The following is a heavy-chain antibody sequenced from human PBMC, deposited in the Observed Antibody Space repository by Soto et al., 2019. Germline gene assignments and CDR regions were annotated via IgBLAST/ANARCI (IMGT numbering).Heavy chain of an antibody. J-gene: IGHJ6*02. Sequence: EVHLMESGGGLVKPGGSLRLSCAASGFSVEDFSMNWVRQVPGRGLEWVSSISSRGTYIYYVDSVRGRFTISRDNAKNSLYLQMNSLRAEDTSVYHGARAGDSYGCVGPYPYDGMYVWGHGATVTVSS. CDR3: ARAGDSYGCVGPYPYDGMYV. CDR1: GFSVEDFS. V-gene: IGHV3-21*06. D-gene: IGHD5-18*01. CDR2: ISSRGTYI.